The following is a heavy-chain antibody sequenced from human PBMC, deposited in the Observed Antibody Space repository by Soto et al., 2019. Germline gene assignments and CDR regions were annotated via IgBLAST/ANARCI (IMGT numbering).Heavy chain of an antibody. CDR1: GFTFSSYW. V-gene: IGHV3-74*01. CDR3: ARDTPLLLWFGDELGAFDI. Sequence: GGSVRLSCAASGFTFSSYWMHWVRQAPGRGLVWVSRINSDGSSTSYADSVKGRFTISRGNAKNTLYLQMNSLRAEDTAVYYCARDTPLLLWFGDELGAFDIWGQGAMVTVSS. D-gene: IGHD3-10*01. J-gene: IGHJ3*02. CDR2: INSDGSST.